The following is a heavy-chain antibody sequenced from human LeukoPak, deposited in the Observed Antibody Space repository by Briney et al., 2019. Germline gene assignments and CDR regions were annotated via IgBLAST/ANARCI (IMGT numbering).Heavy chain of an antibody. CDR1: GFTFSSYS. CDR3: ASYSYGYSPSSPFDY. D-gene: IGHD5-18*01. CDR2: ISSSSSYI. Sequence: PGGSLRFSCAASGFTFSSYSMNWVRQAPGKGLEWVSSISSSSSYIYYADSVKGRFTISRDNAKNSLYLQMNSLRAEDTAVYYCASYSYGYSPSSPFDYWGQGALVTVSS. V-gene: IGHV3-21*04. J-gene: IGHJ4*02.